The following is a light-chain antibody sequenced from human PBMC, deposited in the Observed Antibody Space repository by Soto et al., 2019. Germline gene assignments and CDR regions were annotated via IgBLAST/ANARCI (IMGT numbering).Light chain of an antibody. Sequence: QSVLTHPRSVSGSPGQSVTISCTGTSSDVGRYSFVSWYQQHPGKAPKLILYDVYKRPSGVPDRFSGSKSGNTASLTISGLQAEDETDYYCCSHAGSSVVFGTGTKV. CDR3: CSHAGSSVV. J-gene: IGLJ1*01. CDR1: SSDVGRYSF. V-gene: IGLV2-11*01. CDR2: DVY.